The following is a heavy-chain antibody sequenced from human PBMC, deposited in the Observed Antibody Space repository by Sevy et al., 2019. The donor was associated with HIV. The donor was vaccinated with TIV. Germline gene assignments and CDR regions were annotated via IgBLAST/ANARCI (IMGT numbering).Heavy chain of an antibody. V-gene: IGHV3-23*01. CDR2: ISTSGGST. CDR1: GFTFSSFA. Sequence: GGSLRLSCAAAGFTFSSFAMSWVRQAPGKGLEWVSGISTSGGSTYYTDSVKGRFTISRDNSKNTSYLQMKSLRAEDTAVYYCAKGGFMYGDYPYYFDYWGQGTLVTVSS. J-gene: IGHJ4*02. CDR3: AKGGFMYGDYPYYFDY. D-gene: IGHD4-17*01.